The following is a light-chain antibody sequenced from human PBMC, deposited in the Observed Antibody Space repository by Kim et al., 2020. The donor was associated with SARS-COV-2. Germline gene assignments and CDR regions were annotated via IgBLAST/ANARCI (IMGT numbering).Light chain of an antibody. V-gene: IGKV1-39*01. CDR1: QSISSY. CDR3: QQSYSTLALT. J-gene: IGKJ4*01. CDR2: AAS. Sequence: DIQMTQSPSSLSASVGDRVTITCRASQSISSYLIWYQQKPGKAPKLLIYAASSLQSGVPSRFSGSGSGTDFTLTISSLQPEDFAAYYCQQSYSTLALTFGGGTKVDIK.